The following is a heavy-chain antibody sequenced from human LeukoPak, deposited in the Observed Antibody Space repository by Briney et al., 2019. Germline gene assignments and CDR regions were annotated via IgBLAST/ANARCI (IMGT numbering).Heavy chain of an antibody. J-gene: IGHJ4*02. D-gene: IGHD1-26*01. V-gene: IGHV3-74*01. CDR3: ARDLWGAGDC. Sequence: GGSLRLSCAASGFTFSSNWMHWVRQAPGKGLVWVSRINRDGSSTIYADSVKGRFTISRDNAKNTLYLQMNSLTAEDTAVYDCARDLWGAGDCWGQGTLVTVSS. CDR1: GFTFSSNW. CDR2: INRDGSST.